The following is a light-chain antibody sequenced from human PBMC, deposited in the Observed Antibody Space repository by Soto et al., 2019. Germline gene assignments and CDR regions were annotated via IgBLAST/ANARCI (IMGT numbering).Light chain of an antibody. CDR1: SSDVGGYNY. Sequence: QSALTQPASVSGSPGQSITISCTGTSSDVGGYNYVSWYQQHPGKAPKLIIYEVSNRPSGVSNRFSGSKSGNTASLTISGPPGESEACFYCNSYTSKSTGVFGTGTKLTVL. CDR2: EVS. J-gene: IGLJ1*01. CDR3: NSYTSKSTGV. V-gene: IGLV2-14*01.